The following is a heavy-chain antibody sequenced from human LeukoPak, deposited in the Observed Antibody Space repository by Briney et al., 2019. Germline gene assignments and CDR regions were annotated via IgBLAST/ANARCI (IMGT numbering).Heavy chain of an antibody. CDR2: IYYNGNT. CDR3: ARDQG. J-gene: IGHJ3*01. CDR1: GGSISSSSYY. Sequence: SETLSLTCTVSGGSISSSSYYWAWIRQPPGKGLEWIGNIYYNGNTYYNPSLKSRVTISVDTSKNQFSLKLSSVTAADTAVYYCARDQGWGQGTMVTVSS. V-gene: IGHV4-39*07.